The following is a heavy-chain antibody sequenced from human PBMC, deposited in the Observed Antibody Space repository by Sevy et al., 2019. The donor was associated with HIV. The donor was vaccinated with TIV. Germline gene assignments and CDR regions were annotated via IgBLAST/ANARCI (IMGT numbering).Heavy chain of an antibody. CDR2: IKSNSDGGTT. V-gene: IGHV3-15*01. CDR3: TTAPRGITFGGVPTPH. D-gene: IGHD3-16*01. Sequence: GGSLRLSCAVSGLTFSNAWINWVRQAPGRGLEWVGRIKSNSDGGTTDNAAPVIGRLTILREDSNSMLFLQMNSMKTEDKAVYYCTTAPRGITFGGVPTPHWGQGTLVTVSS. CDR1: GLTFSNAW. J-gene: IGHJ4*02.